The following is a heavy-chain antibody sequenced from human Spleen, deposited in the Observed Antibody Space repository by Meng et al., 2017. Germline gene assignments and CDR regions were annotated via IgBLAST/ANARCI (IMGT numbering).Heavy chain of an antibody. CDR2: ISWNSAIV. CDR1: GFTFDDYA. Sequence: SLKISCAASGFTFDDYALHWVRQAPGKGLEWVAGISWNSAIVGYGDSAKGRFTISSDNAKSSLYLQMNSLRGEDTALYYCAKDRSIGNTRYYFDSWGQGTPVTVSS. J-gene: IGHJ4*01. CDR3: AKDRSIGNTRYYFDS. V-gene: IGHV3-9*01. D-gene: IGHD2-15*01.